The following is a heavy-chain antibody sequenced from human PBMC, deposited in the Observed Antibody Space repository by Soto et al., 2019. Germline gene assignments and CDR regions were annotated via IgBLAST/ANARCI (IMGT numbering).Heavy chain of an antibody. D-gene: IGHD6-6*01. J-gene: IGHJ4*02. CDR2: IYYSGST. CDR3: ARPGRIAARLRALDY. Sequence: SETLSLTCTVSGGSISSGGYYWSWIRQHPGKGLEWIGYIYYSGSTYYNPSLKSRVTISVDTSKNQFSLKLSSVTAADTAVYYCARPGRIAARLRALDYWGQGTLVTVSS. V-gene: IGHV4-31*03. CDR1: GGSISSGGYY.